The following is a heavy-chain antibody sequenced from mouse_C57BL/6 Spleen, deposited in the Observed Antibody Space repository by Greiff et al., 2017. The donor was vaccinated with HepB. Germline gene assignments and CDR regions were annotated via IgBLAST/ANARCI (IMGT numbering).Heavy chain of an antibody. J-gene: IGHJ2*01. CDR2: IHPNSGST. CDR1: GYTFTSYW. CDR3: ARELYYGSSLDY. D-gene: IGHD1-1*01. V-gene: IGHV1-64*01. Sequence: QVQLQQPGAELVKPGASVKLSCKASGYTFTSYWMHWVKQRPGQGLEWIGMIHPNSGSTNYNEKFKSKATLTVDKSSSTAYMQLSSLTSEDSAVYYCARELYYGSSLDYWGQGTPLTVSS.